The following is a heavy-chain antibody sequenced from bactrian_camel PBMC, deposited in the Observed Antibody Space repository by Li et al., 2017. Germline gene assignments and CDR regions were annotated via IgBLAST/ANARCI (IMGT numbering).Heavy chain of an antibody. CDR2: WYSRSST. CDR3: ATNPPRQPRDDDEPSCDEYRE. V-gene: IGHV3S55*01. CDR1: GLTFEDSG. Sequence: LVESGGGSVQTGGSLTLSCTASGLTFEDSGVGWYRQIPGHECELVSTWYSRSSTYYAVLVKGRFTISQDSAKNTVYLQMDRLKAEDTAVCYCATNPPRQPRDDDEPSCDEYREWGQGTQVTVS. J-gene: IGHJ4*01. D-gene: IGHD4*01.